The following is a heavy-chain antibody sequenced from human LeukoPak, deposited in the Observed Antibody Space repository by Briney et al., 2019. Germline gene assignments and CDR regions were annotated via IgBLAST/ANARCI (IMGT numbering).Heavy chain of an antibody. CDR3: ARGRGGSKQWLVHQGYFQH. CDR2: INHSGST. V-gene: IGHV4-34*01. J-gene: IGHJ1*01. CDR1: GGSFSGYY. D-gene: IGHD6-19*01. Sequence: SETLSLTCAVYGGSFSGYYRSWIRQPPGKGLEWIGEINHSGSTNYNPSLKSRVTISVDTSKNQFSLKLSSVTAADTAVYYCARGRGGSKQWLVHQGYFQHWGQGTLVTVSS.